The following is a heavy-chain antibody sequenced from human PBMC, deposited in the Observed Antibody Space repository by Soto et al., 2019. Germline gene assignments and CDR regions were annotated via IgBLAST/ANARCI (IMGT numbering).Heavy chain of an antibody. D-gene: IGHD3-16*02. CDR3: ARDGYDYIWGSYRYPDAFDI. J-gene: IGHJ3*02. Sequence: GGSLRLSCAASGFTFSSYWMSWVRQAPGKGLEWVANIKQDGSEKYYVDSVKGRFTISRDNAKNSLYLQMNSLRAEDTAVYYCARDGYDYIWGSYRYPDAFDIWGQGTMVTVSS. CDR2: IKQDGSEK. CDR1: GFTFSSYW. V-gene: IGHV3-7*01.